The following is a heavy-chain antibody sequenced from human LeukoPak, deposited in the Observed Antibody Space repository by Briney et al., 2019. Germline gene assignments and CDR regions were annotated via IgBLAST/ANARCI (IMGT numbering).Heavy chain of an antibody. CDR2: IYYSGST. J-gene: IGHJ5*02. V-gene: IGHV4-59*12. CDR1: GGSISNYY. Sequence: PSETLSLTCTVSGGSISNYYWSWIRQPPGKGLEWIGYIYYSGSTNYNPSLKSRVTISVDTSKNQFSLKLSSVTAADTAVYYCASRGGYCSGGSCYGGWFDPWGQGTLVTASS. CDR3: ASRGGYCSGGSCYGGWFDP. D-gene: IGHD2-15*01.